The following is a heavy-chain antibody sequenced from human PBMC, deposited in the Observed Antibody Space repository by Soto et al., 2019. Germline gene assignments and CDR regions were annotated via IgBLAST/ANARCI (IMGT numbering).Heavy chain of an antibody. CDR2: INSGDSTI. J-gene: IGHJ4*02. Sequence: QVQLVESGGGLVKPGGSLRLSCAASGFTFSDYYMSWISKAPGKGLEWVSYINSGDSTIYYADSVKGRFTISRDNAKNSLYLQMNSLRAEDTAVYYCARGRSSSVFFDYWGQGTLVTVSS. CDR1: GFTFSDYY. V-gene: IGHV3-11*01. CDR3: ARGRSSSVFFDY. D-gene: IGHD6-6*01.